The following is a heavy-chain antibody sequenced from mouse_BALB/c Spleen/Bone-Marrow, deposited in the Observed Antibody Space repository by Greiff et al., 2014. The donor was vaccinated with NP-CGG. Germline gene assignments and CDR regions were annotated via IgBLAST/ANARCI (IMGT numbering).Heavy chain of an antibody. Sequence: EVKLVESGGGLVKPGGSLKLSCAASGFTFSYYAMSWVRQSPEKRLEWVAEISSGGTYTYYPDTVTGRFTISRGNAKNTLYLEMSSLRSEDTAMYYCVRDSSGYFDYWGQGTTLTVSS. V-gene: IGHV5-9-4*01. CDR1: GFTFSYYA. CDR2: ISSGGTYT. J-gene: IGHJ2*01. D-gene: IGHD3-1*01. CDR3: VRDSSGYFDY.